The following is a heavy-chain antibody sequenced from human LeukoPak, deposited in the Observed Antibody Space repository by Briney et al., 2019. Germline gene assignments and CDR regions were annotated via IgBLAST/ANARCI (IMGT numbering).Heavy chain of an antibody. V-gene: IGHV1-69*04. CDR3: ARDEGSYHGDYFDY. J-gene: IGHJ4*02. D-gene: IGHD1-26*01. Sequence: SVKVSCKASGGTFSSYTISWVRQAPGQGLEWMGRIIPILGIANYAQKFQGRVTITADKSTNTAYMELSSLRSEDTAVYYCARDEGSYHGDYFDYWGQGTLVTVSS. CDR2: IIPILGIA. CDR1: GGTFSSYT.